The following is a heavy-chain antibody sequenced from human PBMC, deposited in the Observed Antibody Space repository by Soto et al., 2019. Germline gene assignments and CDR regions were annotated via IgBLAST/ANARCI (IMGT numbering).Heavy chain of an antibody. J-gene: IGHJ4*02. CDR1: GFTFSNYW. D-gene: IGHD2-15*01. CDR2: IKHDGSEK. Sequence: EVQLVESGGTLVQPGGSLRLSCAASGFTFSNYWMTWVRQAPGKGLEWVANIKHDGSEKYYVDSVKGRFTISRDNAKNSLYLQMSSLRVEDTAVYYCARDYLYCSGGRCYPNYWGQGTLFTVSS. CDR3: ARDYLYCSGGRCYPNY. V-gene: IGHV3-7*01.